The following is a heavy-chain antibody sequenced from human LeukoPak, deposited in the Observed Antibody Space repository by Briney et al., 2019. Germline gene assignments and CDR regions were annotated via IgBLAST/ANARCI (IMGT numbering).Heavy chain of an antibody. V-gene: IGHV3-48*04. Sequence: PGGSLRLSCAASGFTFSSYSMNWVRQAPGKGLEWVSYISSSSSTIYYADSVKGRFTISRDNAKNSLYLQMNSLRAEDTALYYCAKDISQHYYDSSGYYDAFDIWGQGTMVTVSS. CDR1: GFTFSSYS. J-gene: IGHJ3*02. D-gene: IGHD3-22*01. CDR2: ISSSSSTI. CDR3: AKDISQHYYDSSGYYDAFDI.